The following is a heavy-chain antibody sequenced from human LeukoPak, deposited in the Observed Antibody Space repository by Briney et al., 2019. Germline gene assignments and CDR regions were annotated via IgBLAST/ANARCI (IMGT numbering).Heavy chain of an antibody. CDR3: ARDPDLKYCSSTSCYDDY. D-gene: IGHD2-2*01. CDR2: IKYDGDEE. J-gene: IGHJ4*02. V-gene: IGHV3-7*01. CDR1: GFTFSDYW. Sequence: GGSLRLSCAASGFTFSDYWMSWMRQAPGKGLEWVANIKYDGDEEYYVDSVKGRFTISRDNAKNSLYLQMNSLRAEDTAVYYCARDPDLKYCSSTSCYDDYWGQGTLVTVSS.